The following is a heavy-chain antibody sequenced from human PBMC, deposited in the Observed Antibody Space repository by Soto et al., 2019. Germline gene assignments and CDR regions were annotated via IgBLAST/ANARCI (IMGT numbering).Heavy chain of an antibody. V-gene: IGHV1-69*06. J-gene: IGHJ4*02. CDR1: GGTFGTYG. D-gene: IGHD1-20*01. CDR2: IVPLTGTP. Sequence: SVKVSCKTSGGTFGTYGIGWARRAPGQGLEWMGGIVPLTGTPNYAQKFQGRVTITADTSSSTVHMQLSSLRSDDTAVYFCARDKITGILDYWGQGTLVTVSS. CDR3: ARDKITGILDY.